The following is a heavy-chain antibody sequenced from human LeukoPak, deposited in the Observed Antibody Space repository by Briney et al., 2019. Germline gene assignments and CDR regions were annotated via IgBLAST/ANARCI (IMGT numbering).Heavy chain of an antibody. D-gene: IGHD1-1*01. J-gene: IGHJ3*02. Sequence: SETLSLTCAVYGGSFSGYYWSWIRQPPGKGLEWIGEINHSGSTNYNPSLKSRVTISVDTSKNQFSLKLSSVTAADTAVYYCARENLAGELERREDDAFDIWGQGTMVTVSS. CDR1: GGSFSGYY. V-gene: IGHV4-34*01. CDR2: INHSGST. CDR3: ARENLAGELERREDDAFDI.